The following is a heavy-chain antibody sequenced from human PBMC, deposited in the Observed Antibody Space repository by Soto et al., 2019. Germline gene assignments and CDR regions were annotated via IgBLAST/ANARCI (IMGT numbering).Heavy chain of an antibody. D-gene: IGHD2-2*01. CDR2: ISGSGGST. J-gene: IGHJ6*02. Sequence: GGSLRLSCAASGLTFSSYAMSWVRQAPGKGLEWVSAISGSGGSTYYADSVKGRFTISRDNSKNTLYLQMNSLRAEDTAVYYCAKPRGYCSSTSCYGGYYYGMDVWGQGTTVTVSS. V-gene: IGHV3-23*01. CDR1: GLTFSSYA. CDR3: AKPRGYCSSTSCYGGYYYGMDV.